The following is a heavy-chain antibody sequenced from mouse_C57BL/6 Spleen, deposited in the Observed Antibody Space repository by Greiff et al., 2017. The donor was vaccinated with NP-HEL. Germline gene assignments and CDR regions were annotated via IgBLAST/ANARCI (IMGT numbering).Heavy chain of an antibody. V-gene: IGHV1-81*01. CDR2: IYPRSGNT. J-gene: IGHJ1*03. D-gene: IGHD1-1*01. Sequence: QVQLKQSGAELARPGASVKLSCKASGYTFTSYGISWVKQRTGQGLEWIGEIYPRSGNTYYNEKFKGKATLTADKSSSTAYMELRSLTSEDSAVYFCALTTVVAPYWYFDVWGTGTTVTVSS. CDR3: ALTTVVAPYWYFDV. CDR1: GYTFTSYG.